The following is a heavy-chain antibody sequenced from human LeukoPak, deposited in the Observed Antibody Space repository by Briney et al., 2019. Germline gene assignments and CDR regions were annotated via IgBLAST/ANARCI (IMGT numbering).Heavy chain of an antibody. CDR3: ETWSDSRASYPGY. Sequence: PGGSLRLSCAASGFAASGFTFSTFGMHWVRQAPGKGLEWVAFIRYDGSNKYYADSVKGRFTISRDDSKNTLYLQMNSLRAEDTALYYCETWSDSRASYPGYWGQGTLVTVSS. D-gene: IGHD3-22*01. CDR2: IRYDGSNK. J-gene: IGHJ4*02. V-gene: IGHV3-30*02. CDR1: GFTFSTFG.